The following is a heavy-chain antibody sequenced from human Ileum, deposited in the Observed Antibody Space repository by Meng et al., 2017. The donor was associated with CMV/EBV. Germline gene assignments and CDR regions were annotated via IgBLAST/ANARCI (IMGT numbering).Heavy chain of an antibody. Sequence: GESLKISCAASGFTFSHFWMSWVRQLPGKGLEWVANINPDGSDKYYVDSVKGRFTISRDNPKSSFYLQMNNLRPEDTAVYYCARDPGYSSFDYWGQG. CDR1: GFTFSHFW. CDR2: INPDGSDK. V-gene: IGHV3-7*03. D-gene: IGHD6-13*01. CDR3: ARDPGYSSFDY. J-gene: IGHJ4*02.